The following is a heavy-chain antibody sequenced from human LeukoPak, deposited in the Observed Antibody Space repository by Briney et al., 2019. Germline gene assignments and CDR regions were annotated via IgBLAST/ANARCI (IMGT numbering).Heavy chain of an antibody. Sequence: SETLSLTCTVSGGSISSYYWSWIRLPPGKGLEWIGYIYYRGSTNYNPSLKSRVTISVDTSKNQFSLELSSVTAADTAVYYCASALYYGSGSPFDYWGQGTLVTVSS. D-gene: IGHD3-10*01. V-gene: IGHV4-59*01. CDR2: IYYRGST. CDR1: GGSISSYY. J-gene: IGHJ4*02. CDR3: ASALYYGSGSPFDY.